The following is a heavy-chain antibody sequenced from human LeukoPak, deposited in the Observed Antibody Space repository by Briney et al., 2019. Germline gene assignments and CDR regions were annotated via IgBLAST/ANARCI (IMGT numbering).Heavy chain of an antibody. CDR3: ASPLTRCSSTSCYTGGDY. V-gene: IGHV4-34*01. CDR1: GGSFSGYY. D-gene: IGHD2-2*02. J-gene: IGHJ4*02. Sequence: SETLSLTCAVYGGSFSGYYWSWIRQPPGKWLEWIGEINHSGSTNYHPSLKSRVTISVDTSKNQSSLKLSSLTAADTAVYYCASPLTRCSSTSCYTGGDYWGQGTLVTVSS. CDR2: INHSGST.